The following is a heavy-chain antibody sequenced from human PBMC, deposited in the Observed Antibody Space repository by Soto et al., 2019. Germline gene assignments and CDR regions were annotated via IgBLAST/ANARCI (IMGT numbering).Heavy chain of an antibody. CDR3: AEVRDSGWFFDY. CDR2: CSGSGVTT. CDR1: GFTFSNYA. Sequence: EVQLLESGGDLVQPGGSLRLSCAASGFTFSNYAMSWVRQAPGKGLEWVSACSGSGVTTYYADSVKGRFIISRDNSKNALYLQMNSLSAEDTAVYYCAEVRDSGWFFDYWGQGTLVTVSS. J-gene: IGHJ4*02. V-gene: IGHV3-23*01. D-gene: IGHD6-19*01.